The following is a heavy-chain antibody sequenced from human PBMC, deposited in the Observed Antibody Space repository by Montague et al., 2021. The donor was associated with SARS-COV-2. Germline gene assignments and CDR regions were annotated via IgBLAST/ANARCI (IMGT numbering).Heavy chain of an antibody. J-gene: IGHJ6*02. CDR3: ARDILDYGMDV. CDR2: ISYDGSNK. D-gene: IGHD3-9*01. V-gene: IGHV3-30-3*01. CDR1: GFTFSSYA. Sequence: FRRLSCAASGFTFSSYAMHWVRQAPGKGLEWVAVISYDGSNKYYADSVKGRFTISRDNSKNTLYLQMNSLRAEDTAVYYCARDILDYGMDVWGQGTTVTVSS.